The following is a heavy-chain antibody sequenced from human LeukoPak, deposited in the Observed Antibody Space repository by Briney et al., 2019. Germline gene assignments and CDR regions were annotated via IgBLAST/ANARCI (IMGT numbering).Heavy chain of an antibody. J-gene: IGHJ4*01. Sequence: ASVKVSCKASGYTFTSYGISWVRQAPGQGLEWMGWISAYNGNTNYAQKLQGRVTMTTDTSTSTAYMELRSLRSDDTAVYYCARPRGFYYYGSGSYPFDYWGHGTLVTVSS. CDR2: ISAYNGNT. D-gene: IGHD3-10*01. CDR1: GYTFTSYG. CDR3: ARPRGFYYYGSGSYPFDY. V-gene: IGHV1-18*01.